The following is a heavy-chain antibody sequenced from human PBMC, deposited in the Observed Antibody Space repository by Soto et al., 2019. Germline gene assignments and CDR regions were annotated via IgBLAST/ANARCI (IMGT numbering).Heavy chain of an antibody. Sequence: QVQLVQSGAEVKKPGASVMVSCRASGYTFTSHYMHWVRQAPGQGLEWMGMIDPSGGATTYAQKFQGRVTITRDTSTTTVYMELSSLRPDDTAVYSCSRGLWQWLFDYWGQGTLVIVSS. V-gene: IGHV1-46*03. J-gene: IGHJ4*02. CDR2: IDPSGGAT. CDR3: SRGLWQWLFDY. D-gene: IGHD6-19*01. CDR1: GYTFTSHY.